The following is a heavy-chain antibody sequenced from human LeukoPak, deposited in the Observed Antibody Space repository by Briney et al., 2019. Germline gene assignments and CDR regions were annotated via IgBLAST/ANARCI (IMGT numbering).Heavy chain of an antibody. V-gene: IGHV3-48*01. J-gene: IGHJ3*02. CDR1: AFSLNTYN. Sequence: PGGSLRLSCVVSAFSLNTYNMNWVRQAPGKGLEWVSYISSSSSTIYYADSVKGRFTISRDNSKNTLYLQMNSLRAEDTAVYYCAKGPSSIAAAGTKAFDIWGQGTMVTVSS. CDR2: ISSSSSTI. D-gene: IGHD6-13*01. CDR3: AKGPSSIAAAGTKAFDI.